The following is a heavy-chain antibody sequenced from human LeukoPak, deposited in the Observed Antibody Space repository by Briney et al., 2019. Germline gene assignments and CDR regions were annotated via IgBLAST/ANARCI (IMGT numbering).Heavy chain of an antibody. CDR1: GGTFSSYA. CDR2: IIPIFGTA. CDR3: ARMVHNYGSLFDY. J-gene: IGHJ4*02. V-gene: IGHV1-69*13. Sequence: ASVKVSCEASGGTFSSYAISWVRQAPGQGLEWMGGIIPIFGTANYAQKFQGRVTITADESTSTAYMELSSLRSEDTAVYYCARMVHNYGSLFDYWGQGTLVTVSS. D-gene: IGHD3-10*01.